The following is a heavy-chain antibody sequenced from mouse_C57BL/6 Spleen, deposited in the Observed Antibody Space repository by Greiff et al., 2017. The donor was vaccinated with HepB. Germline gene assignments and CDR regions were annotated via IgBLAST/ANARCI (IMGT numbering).Heavy chain of an antibody. CDR3: ARQEGLWDY. J-gene: IGHJ2*01. CDR1: GFTFSDYY. CDR2: INYDGSST. V-gene: IGHV5-16*01. Sequence: EVKLVESEGGLVQPGSSMKLSCTASGFTFSDYYMAWVRQVPEKGLEWVANINYDGSSTYYLDSLKSRFIISRDNAKNILYLQMSSLKSEDTATYYCARQEGLWDYWGQGTTLTVSS. D-gene: IGHD6-2*01.